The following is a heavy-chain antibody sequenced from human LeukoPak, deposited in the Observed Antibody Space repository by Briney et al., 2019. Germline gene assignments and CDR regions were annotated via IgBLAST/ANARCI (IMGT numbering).Heavy chain of an antibody. CDR1: GYSIGSGYY. J-gene: IGHJ6*03. Sequence: SETLSLTCTVSGYSIGSGYYWGWIRQPPGKGLEWIGSIYHSGSTYYNPSLKSRVTISVDTSKNQFSLKLSSVTAADTAVYYCAAYGSGSYQAPFYYYYYMDVWGKGTTVTVSS. CDR3: AAYGSGSYQAPFYYYYYMDV. D-gene: IGHD3-10*01. CDR2: IYHSGST. V-gene: IGHV4-38-2*02.